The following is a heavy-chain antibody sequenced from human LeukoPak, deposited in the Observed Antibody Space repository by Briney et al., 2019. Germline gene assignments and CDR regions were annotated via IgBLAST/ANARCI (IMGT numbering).Heavy chain of an antibody. CDR3: ARLGARDGYNLY. Sequence: ASVKVSCKASGYTFTDYYVHWVRQAPGQGLEWMGWINPKNDGTNYAQKFQGRVTMTRDTSTSTAYMELRSLRSDDTAVYYCARLGARDGYNLYWGQGTLVTVSS. CDR1: GYTFTDYY. J-gene: IGHJ4*02. D-gene: IGHD5-24*01. V-gene: IGHV1-2*02. CDR2: INPKNDGT.